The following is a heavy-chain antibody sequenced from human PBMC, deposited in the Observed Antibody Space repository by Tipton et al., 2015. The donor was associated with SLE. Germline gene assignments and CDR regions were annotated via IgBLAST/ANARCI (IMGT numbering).Heavy chain of an antibody. CDR3: AKDPIDCSSTSCPWYFDY. CDR1: GFTFDDYG. V-gene: IGHV3-11*01. Sequence: GSLRLSCVASGFTFDDYGMSWVRQAPGKGLEWVSYISSSSSTIYYADSVKGRFTISRDNAKNSLYLQMNSLRAEDTAVYYCAKDPIDCSSTSCPWYFDYWGQGTLVTVSS. D-gene: IGHD2-2*01. J-gene: IGHJ4*02. CDR2: ISSSSSTI.